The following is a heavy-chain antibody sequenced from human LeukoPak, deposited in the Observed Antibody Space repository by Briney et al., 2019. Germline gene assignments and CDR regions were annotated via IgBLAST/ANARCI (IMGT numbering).Heavy chain of an antibody. CDR1: GYSISSGYY. D-gene: IGHD3-10*01. V-gene: IGHV4-38-2*02. J-gene: IGHJ4*02. CDR2: IYQSGST. CDR3: ARGPNYYGSGSYYTYADY. Sequence: PSETLSLTCTVSGYSISSGYYWGWIRQPPGKGLEWIGSIYQSGSTYHNPSLKSRVTISVDTSKNQFSLRLSSVTAADTAVYYCARGPNYYGSGSYYTYADYWGQGTLVTVSS.